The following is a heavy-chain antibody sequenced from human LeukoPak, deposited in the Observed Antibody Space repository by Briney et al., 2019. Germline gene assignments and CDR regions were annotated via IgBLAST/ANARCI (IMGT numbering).Heavy chain of an antibody. D-gene: IGHD5-18*01. Sequence: GASVKVSCKASGYTFNTYAIHWVRQAPGQRLEWMGWINAGNGNTKYLEKFQGRITFTRDTSASTGYMELRSLRSEDTAVYYCASDGYSYGYFGYWGQGTLVTVSS. CDR3: ASDGYSYGYFGY. V-gene: IGHV1-3*01. J-gene: IGHJ4*02. CDR2: INAGNGNT. CDR1: GYTFNTYA.